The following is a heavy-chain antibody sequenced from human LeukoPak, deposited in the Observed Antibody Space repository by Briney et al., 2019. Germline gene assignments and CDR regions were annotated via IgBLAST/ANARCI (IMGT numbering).Heavy chain of an antibody. D-gene: IGHD2-15*01. Sequence: SETLSLTCTVSGGSISSGGYYWSWIRQHPGKGLEWIGYIYYSGSTYCNPSLKSRVTMSVDTSKNQFSLKLSSVTAADTAVYYCARFVGYCSGGSCYGIDYWGQGTLVTVSS. CDR1: GGSISSGGYY. J-gene: IGHJ4*02. V-gene: IGHV4-31*03. CDR3: ARFVGYCSGGSCYGIDY. CDR2: IYYSGST.